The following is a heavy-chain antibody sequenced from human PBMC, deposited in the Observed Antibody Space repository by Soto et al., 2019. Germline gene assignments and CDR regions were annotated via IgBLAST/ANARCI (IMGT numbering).Heavy chain of an antibody. CDR3: ARERVRRGSYWGDAFDI. D-gene: IGHD1-26*01. CDR1: GGSFTGYY. V-gene: IGHV4-34*01. Sequence: SETLSLTCAVYGGSFTGYYWSWIRRPPGKGLEWIGEINHSGSTNYNPSLKSRDTISVDTSKNQFSLQLNSVTPEDTAVYYCARERVRRGSYWGDAFDIWGQGTMVTVSS. CDR2: INHSGST. J-gene: IGHJ3*02.